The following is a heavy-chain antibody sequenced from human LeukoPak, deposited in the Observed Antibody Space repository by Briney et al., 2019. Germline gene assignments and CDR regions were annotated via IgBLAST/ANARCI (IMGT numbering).Heavy chain of an antibody. Sequence: PSETLSLTCTVSGGSISSHYWSWIRQPPGKGLEYIGYIYYSGSTNYNPSLKSRVTISMDTSKNQFSLKLSSVTAADTAVYYCARASEDYYYYYMDVWGKGTTVTISS. D-gene: IGHD1-14*01. CDR3: ARASEDYYYYYMDV. J-gene: IGHJ6*03. V-gene: IGHV4-59*11. CDR1: GGSISSHY. CDR2: IYYSGST.